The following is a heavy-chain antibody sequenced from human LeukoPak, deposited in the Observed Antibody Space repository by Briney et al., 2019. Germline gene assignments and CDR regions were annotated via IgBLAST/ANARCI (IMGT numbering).Heavy chain of an antibody. Sequence: SETLSLTCAVYGGSFSGYSWSWIRQPPGKGLEWIGEINHSGRTNYNPSLKSRVTISVDTSKNQFSLKLSSVTAADTAVYYCARAYSGYDQNWFDPWGQGTLVTVSS. J-gene: IGHJ5*02. V-gene: IGHV4-34*01. CDR3: ARAYSGYDQNWFDP. CDR2: INHSGRT. D-gene: IGHD5-12*01. CDR1: GGSFSGYS.